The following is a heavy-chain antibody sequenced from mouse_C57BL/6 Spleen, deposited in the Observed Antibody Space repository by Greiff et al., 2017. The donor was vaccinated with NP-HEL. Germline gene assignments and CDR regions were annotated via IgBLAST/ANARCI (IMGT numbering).Heavy chain of an antibody. V-gene: IGHV7-3*01. CDR2: IRNKANGYTT. J-gene: IGHJ2*01. CDR1: GFTFTDYY. D-gene: IGHD1-1*01. CDR3: ARYYYGSIDY. Sequence: EVQLVESGGGLVQPGGSLSLSCAASGFTFTDYYMSWVRQPPGKALEWLGFIRNKANGYTTEYSASVKGRFTISRDNSQSILYLQMNALRAEDSATYYCARYYYGSIDYWGQGTTLTVSS.